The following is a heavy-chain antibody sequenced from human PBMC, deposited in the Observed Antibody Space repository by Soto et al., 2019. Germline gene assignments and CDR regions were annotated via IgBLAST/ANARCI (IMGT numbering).Heavy chain of an antibody. CDR3: ARAGAFDYGDRFAY. CDR2: MNSNNGNT. Sequence: GASVKVSCKASGYTFTNYDINWVRQATGQGLEWMGWMNSNNGNTGYAQKFQGRVTMTRDTSINTAYMELSSLTSEDTAVYYCARAGAFDYGDRFAYWGRGTLVTVSS. CDR1: GYTFTNYD. J-gene: IGHJ4*02. D-gene: IGHD4-17*01. V-gene: IGHV1-8*01.